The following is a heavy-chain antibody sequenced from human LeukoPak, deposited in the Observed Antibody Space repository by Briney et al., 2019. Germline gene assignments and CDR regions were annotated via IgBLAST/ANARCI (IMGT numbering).Heavy chain of an antibody. CDR2: INYDGSEK. J-gene: IGHJ1*01. CDR3: TRDQH. CDR1: GFIFGTTS. Sequence: PGGSLRLSCAGSGFIFGTTSMSWVRQTPGGGLEWVASINYDGSEKYYVGSVEGRFTISRDSAKKSLFLQMNSLRAEDTAIYYCTRDQHWGQGTLVTVSS. V-gene: IGHV3-7*01.